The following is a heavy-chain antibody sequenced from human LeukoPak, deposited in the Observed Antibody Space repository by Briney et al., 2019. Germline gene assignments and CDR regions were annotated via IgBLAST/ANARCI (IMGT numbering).Heavy chain of an antibody. D-gene: IGHD3-10*01. CDR3: AREFSHYYGSGSYRYYFDY. CDR1: GFTFSDYY. J-gene: IGHJ4*02. Sequence: GGSLRLSCAASGFTFSDYYMSWIRQAPGKGLEWDSYISSSSSYTNYADSVKGRFTISRDNAKNSLYLQMNSLRAEDTAVYYCAREFSHYYGSGSYRYYFDYWGQGTLVTVSS. CDR2: ISSSSSYT. V-gene: IGHV3-11*06.